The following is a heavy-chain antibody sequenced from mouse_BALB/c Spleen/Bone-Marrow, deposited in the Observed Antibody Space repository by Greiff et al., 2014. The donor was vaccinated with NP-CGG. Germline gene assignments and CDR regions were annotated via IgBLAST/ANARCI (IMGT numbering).Heavy chain of an antibody. CDR2: INPSSGYT. CDR3: ARGGNFDY. Sequence: LQESGAELARPGASVKMSCKASGYTFTSYTMHWVKQRPGQGLEWIGYINPSSGYTNYNQKFKDKATLTADKSSSTAYMQLNSLTSEDSAVYYCARGGNFDYWGQGTTLTVSS. CDR1: GYTFTSYT. J-gene: IGHJ2*01. V-gene: IGHV1-4*01. D-gene: IGHD1-1*01.